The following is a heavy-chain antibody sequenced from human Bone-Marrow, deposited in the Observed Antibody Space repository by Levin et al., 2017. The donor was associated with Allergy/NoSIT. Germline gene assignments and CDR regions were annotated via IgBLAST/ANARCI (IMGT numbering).Heavy chain of an antibody. CDR3: ARQGENGNGNFDY. CDR1: GYSFISYW. V-gene: IGHV5-51*01. J-gene: IGHJ4*02. D-gene: IGHD1-1*01. Sequence: HGESLKISCKGSGYSFISYWIGWVRQMPGKGLEWMGIIYPGDSDTRYSPSFQGQVTISVDKSISTAYLQWSSLKASDTAMFYCARQGENGNGNFDYWGQGTLVSVSS. CDR2: IYPGDSDT.